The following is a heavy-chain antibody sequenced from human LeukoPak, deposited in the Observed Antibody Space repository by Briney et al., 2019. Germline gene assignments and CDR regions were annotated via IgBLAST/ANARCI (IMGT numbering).Heavy chain of an antibody. CDR3: ARETAMVRDYYMGV. CDR1: GGTFSSYA. CDR2: IIPIFGTA. V-gene: IGHV1-69*05. D-gene: IGHD5-18*01. Sequence: ASVKVSCKASGGTFSSYAISWVRQAPGQGLEWMGGIIPIFGTANYAQKFQGRVTITTDESTSTAYMELSSLRSEDTAVYYCARETAMVRDYYMGVWGKGTTVTVSS. J-gene: IGHJ6*03.